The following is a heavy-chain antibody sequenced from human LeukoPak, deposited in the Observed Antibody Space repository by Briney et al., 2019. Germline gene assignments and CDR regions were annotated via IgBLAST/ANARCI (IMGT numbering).Heavy chain of an antibody. J-gene: IGHJ3*01. Sequence: PGGSLRLSCAASGFTFSSYAMHWVRQAPGKGLEWVAVISYDGNNKYYADSVKGRFTISRDNSKNTLYLQMNSLRAEDTAVYYCARGFVHAFDLWGQGTMVTVSS. CDR3: ARGFVHAFDL. CDR2: ISYDGNNK. V-gene: IGHV3-30-3*01. CDR1: GFTFSSYA. D-gene: IGHD3-16*02.